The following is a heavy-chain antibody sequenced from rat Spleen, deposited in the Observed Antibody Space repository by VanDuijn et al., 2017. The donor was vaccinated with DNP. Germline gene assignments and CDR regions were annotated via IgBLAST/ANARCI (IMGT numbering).Heavy chain of an antibody. CDR3: ARYYSSYSMEA. V-gene: IGHV3-1*01. D-gene: IGHD1-2*01. J-gene: IGHJ4*01. CDR1: GYSITSTY. CDR2: ISYSGST. Sequence: EVQLQESGPGLVKPSQSLSLTCSVTGYSITSTYWGWIRKFPGNKLEWIGHISYSGSTSYNPSLKRRISITRYTSKNQFFLQLNSVTTEDTAKYYCARYYSSYSMEAWGQGTSVTVSS.